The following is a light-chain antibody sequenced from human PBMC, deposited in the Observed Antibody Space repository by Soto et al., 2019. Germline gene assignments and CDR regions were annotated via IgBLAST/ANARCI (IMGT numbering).Light chain of an antibody. CDR3: SSYTTSSTQV. CDR1: SSDVGGYNY. V-gene: IGLV2-14*01. J-gene: IGLJ1*01. Sequence: QSALTQPASVSGSPGQSITMSCTGTSSDVGGYNYVSWYQQHPGKAPKLMIYEVSNRPSGVSNRFSGSKSGNTASLTISGLQAEGEADYYCSSYTTSSTQVFGTGTKVTVL. CDR2: EVS.